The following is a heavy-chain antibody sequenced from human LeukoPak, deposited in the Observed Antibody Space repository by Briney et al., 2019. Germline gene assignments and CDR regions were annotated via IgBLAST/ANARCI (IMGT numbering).Heavy chain of an antibody. D-gene: IGHD6-13*01. J-gene: IGHJ4*02. Sequence: GGSLRLSCAASGFTFSSYSMNWVRQAPGKGLEWVSSISSSSSYIYYADSVKGRFTISRDNAKNSLYLQMNSLRAEDTAVYCCARGGRAQAAPYVYWGQGTLVTVSS. V-gene: IGHV3-21*01. CDR2: ISSSSSYI. CDR1: GFTFSSYS. CDR3: ARGGRAQAAPYVY.